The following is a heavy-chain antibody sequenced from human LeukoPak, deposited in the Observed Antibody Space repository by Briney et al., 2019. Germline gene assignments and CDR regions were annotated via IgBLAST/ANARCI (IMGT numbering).Heavy chain of an antibody. J-gene: IGHJ4*02. Sequence: GRSLRLSCAASGFTFSGFGIHWVRQAPGEGLEWVTLIMYDGSNKHYADSVKGRFTISRDNSKNTVYLQMDSLRAEDTAVYYCARDQSGGYSGFDPRDWGQGALVTVSS. D-gene: IGHD5-12*01. CDR1: GFTFSGFG. V-gene: IGHV3-33*01. CDR2: IMYDGSNK. CDR3: ARDQSGGYSGFDPRD.